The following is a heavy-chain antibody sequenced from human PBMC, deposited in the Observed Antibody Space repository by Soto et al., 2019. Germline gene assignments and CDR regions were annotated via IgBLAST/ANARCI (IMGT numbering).Heavy chain of an antibody. Sequence: ASVKVSCKASGYSFINNAVHWVRQAPGQRLEWMGWINPANGITKYSQKFQGRVTITSDTSATTAYMELSRLTSEDTAVYYCARDALYKNGYYVGEPYHSWGQGTRVTVYS. V-gene: IGHV1-3*01. CDR1: GYSFINNA. D-gene: IGHD3-22*01. CDR2: INPANGIT. J-gene: IGHJ4*02. CDR3: ARDALYKNGYYVGEPYHS.